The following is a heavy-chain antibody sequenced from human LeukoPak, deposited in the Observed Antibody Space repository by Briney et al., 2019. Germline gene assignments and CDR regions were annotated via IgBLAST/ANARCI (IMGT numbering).Heavy chain of an antibody. Sequence: GASVKVSCKASGGTFSSYAISWVRQAPGQGLEWMGGIIPIFGTANYAQKFQGRVTITTDESTSTAYMELSSLRSEDTAVYYCASSYGSGSHYYYYYMDVWGKGTTVTVSS. CDR3: ASSYGSGSHYYYYYMDV. CDR2: IIPIFGTA. V-gene: IGHV1-69*05. J-gene: IGHJ6*03. D-gene: IGHD3-10*01. CDR1: GGTFSSYA.